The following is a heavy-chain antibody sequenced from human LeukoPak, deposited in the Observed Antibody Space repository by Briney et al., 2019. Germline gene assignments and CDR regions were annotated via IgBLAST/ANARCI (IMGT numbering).Heavy chain of an antibody. V-gene: IGHV4-59*01. CDR2: IYYSGST. Sequence: PSETLSLTCTVSGGSISSYYWSWIRQPPGKGLEWIGYIYYSGSTNYNPSLKSRVTISVDTSKNQFSLKLSSVTAAGTAVYYCAREGGTTVVTPGYAFDYWGQGTLVTVSS. D-gene: IGHD4-23*01. CDR3: AREGGTTVVTPGYAFDY. CDR1: GGSISSYY. J-gene: IGHJ4*02.